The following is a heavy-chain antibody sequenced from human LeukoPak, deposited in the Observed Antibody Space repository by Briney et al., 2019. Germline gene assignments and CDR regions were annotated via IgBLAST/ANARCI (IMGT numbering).Heavy chain of an antibody. V-gene: IGHV3-30*04. J-gene: IGHJ6*04. CDR2: ISKDGINK. CDR3: AELGITMIGGV. CDR1: GLTFSTYV. D-gene: IGHD3-10*02. Sequence: PGRSLRLSCTASGLTFSTYVMHWVRQAPGKGLEWVAVISKDGINKYYADSVKGRVTISRDNSKNTLYLQINSLRAEDTAVYYCAELGITMIGGVWGKGTTVTISS.